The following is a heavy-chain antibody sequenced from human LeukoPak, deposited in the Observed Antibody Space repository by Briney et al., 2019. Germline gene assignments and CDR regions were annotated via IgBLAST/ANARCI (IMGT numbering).Heavy chain of an antibody. CDR2: IYYSGST. D-gene: IGHD3-22*01. CDR1: GGSISSGDYY. CDR3: ARLAYYYDSSGSSFAFDI. Sequence: SETLSLTCTVSGGSISSGDYYWSWIRQPPGKGLEWIGYIYYSGSTYYNPSLKSRVTISVDTSKNQFSLKLSSVTAADTAVYYCARLAYYYDSSGSSFAFDIWGQGAMVTVSS. V-gene: IGHV4-30-4*01. J-gene: IGHJ3*02.